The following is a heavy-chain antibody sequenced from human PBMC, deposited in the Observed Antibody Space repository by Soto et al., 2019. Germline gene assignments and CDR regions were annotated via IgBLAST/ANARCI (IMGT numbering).Heavy chain of an antibody. J-gene: IGHJ4*02. CDR3: ARSRNSGSYFYDY. CDR2: IHYSGST. V-gene: IGHV4-30-4*01. CDR1: GGSISSGDYY. D-gene: IGHD1-26*01. Sequence: TSETLSLTCTVSGGSISSGDYYWSWIRQPPGKGLEWIAYIHYSGSTYYNPSLKSRVTISVDTSKNQFSLKLSSVTAADTAVYYCARSRNSGSYFYDYWGQGILVT.